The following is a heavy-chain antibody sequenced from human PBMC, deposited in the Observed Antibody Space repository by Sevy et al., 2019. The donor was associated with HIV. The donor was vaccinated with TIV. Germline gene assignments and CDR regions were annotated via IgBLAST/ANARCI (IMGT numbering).Heavy chain of an antibody. Sequence: GGSLRLSCAASGXTFXNYAMSWVRQAPGKGLEWVSAIPSSXNITYYAESVKGRFTISRDNSKNTLYLEMNSLRSDDTAVYYCAKKRGLXGSYSGMDVWGQGTTVTVSS. D-gene: IGHD1-26*01. CDR3: AKKRGLXGSYSGMDV. J-gene: IGHJ6*01. CDR2: IPSSXNIT. V-gene: IGHV3-23*01. CDR1: GXTFXNYA.